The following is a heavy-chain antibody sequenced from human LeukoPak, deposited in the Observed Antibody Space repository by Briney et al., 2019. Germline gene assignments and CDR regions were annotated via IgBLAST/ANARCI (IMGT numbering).Heavy chain of an antibody. Sequence: GASVKVSCKASGYTFTGYYMHWVRQAPGQGLEWMGWINPNSGGTNYAQKFQGRVTMTRDTSICTAYMELSRLRSDDTAVYYCARDPGVSVAAYYLDYWGQGTLVTVSS. CDR1: GYTFTGYY. D-gene: IGHD6-19*01. J-gene: IGHJ4*02. V-gene: IGHV1-2*02. CDR2: INPNSGGT. CDR3: ARDPGVSVAAYYLDY.